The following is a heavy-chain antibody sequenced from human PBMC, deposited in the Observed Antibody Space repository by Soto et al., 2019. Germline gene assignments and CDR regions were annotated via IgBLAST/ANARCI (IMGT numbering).Heavy chain of an antibody. Sequence: SDTLSLTCPFSGFSISSYYWTWIRQPSGKGLEWIGRIYTSGSTNYNPSLKSRVTMSVDTSKNQFSLKLSSVTAADTAVYYCARGEDAFFYYGLDVWGQGITVTVSS. J-gene: IGHJ6*02. V-gene: IGHV4-4*07. CDR2: IYTSGST. CDR1: GFSISSYY. CDR3: ARGEDAFFYYGLDV.